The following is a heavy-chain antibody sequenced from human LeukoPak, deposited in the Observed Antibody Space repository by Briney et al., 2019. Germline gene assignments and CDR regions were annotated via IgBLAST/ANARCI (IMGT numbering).Heavy chain of an antibody. CDR1: GGSISSYY. V-gene: IGHV4-4*07. D-gene: IGHD2-15*01. Sequence: SETLSLTCTVSGGSISSYYWSWIRQPAGKGLEWIGRIYTSGSTNYNPSLKSRVTISVDTSKNQFSLKLSSVTAADTAVYYCARHYAVAATAPFHGWGQGTLVTVSS. J-gene: IGHJ4*02. CDR2: IYTSGST. CDR3: ARHYAVAATAPFHG.